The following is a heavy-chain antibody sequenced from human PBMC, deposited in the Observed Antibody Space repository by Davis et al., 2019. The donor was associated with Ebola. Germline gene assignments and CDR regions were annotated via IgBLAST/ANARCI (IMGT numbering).Heavy chain of an antibody. V-gene: IGHV3-9*01. D-gene: IGHD3-22*01. CDR1: GFTFDDYA. CDR2: ISWNSGSI. Sequence: SLKISCAASGFTFDDYAMHWVRQAPGKGLEWVSGISWNSGSIGYADSVKGRFTISRDNAKNSLYLQMNSLRAEDTALYYCAKDRRVYYDSSGYYRYFDYWGQGTLVTISS. CDR3: AKDRRVYYDSSGYYRYFDY. J-gene: IGHJ4*02.